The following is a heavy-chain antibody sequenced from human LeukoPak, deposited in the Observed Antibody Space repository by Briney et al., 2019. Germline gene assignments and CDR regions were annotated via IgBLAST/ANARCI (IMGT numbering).Heavy chain of an antibody. J-gene: IGHJ4*02. CDR2: IKSKTDGGTT. V-gene: IGHV3-15*01. D-gene: IGHD1-7*01. CDR3: TTDLDWNYGRDY. CDR1: GFTFSNAW. Sequence: GGSLRLSCAASGFTFSNAWMGWVRQAPGKGLEWVGRIKSKTDGGTTDYAAPVKGRFTIPRDDSKNTLYLQMNSLKTEDTAVYYCTTDLDWNYGRDYWGQGTLVTVSS.